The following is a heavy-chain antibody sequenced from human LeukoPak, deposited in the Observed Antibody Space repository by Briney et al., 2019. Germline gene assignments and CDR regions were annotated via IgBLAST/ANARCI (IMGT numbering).Heavy chain of an antibody. J-gene: IGHJ4*02. V-gene: IGHV7-4-1*01. Sequence: ASVKVSCKPSGYSFTNYGIHWVRQAPGQGLEWMGWINTNTGNPSYAPDFTGRLVLSLDTSVSTADLHLDSLKAEDTAVYYCARIGYNTLDYWGQGTLVTVSS. D-gene: IGHD3-3*01. CDR1: GYSFTNYG. CDR3: ARIGYNTLDY. CDR2: INTNTGNP.